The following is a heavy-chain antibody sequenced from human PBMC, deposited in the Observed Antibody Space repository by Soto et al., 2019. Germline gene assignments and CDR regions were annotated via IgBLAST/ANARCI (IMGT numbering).Heavy chain of an antibody. J-gene: IGHJ6*02. D-gene: IGHD6-19*01. V-gene: IGHV1-2*04. CDR3: ARDQGSGWYENYYYGMDV. CDR2: INPNSGGT. CDR1: GYTFTGYY. Sequence: ASVKVSCKASGYTFTGYYMHWVRQAPGQGLEWMGWINPNSGGTNYAQKFQGWVTMTRDTSISTAYMELSRLRSDDTALYYCARDQGSGWYENYYYGMDVWGQGTTVTVSS.